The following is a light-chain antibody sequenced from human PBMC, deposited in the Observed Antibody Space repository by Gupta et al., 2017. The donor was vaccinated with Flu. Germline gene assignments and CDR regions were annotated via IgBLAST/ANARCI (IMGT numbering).Light chain of an antibody. CDR3: CSYASNTHYV. Sequence: QSALTQPASVSGSAGQSITISCTGTSSDVGGYNFVSWYQQDPGKAPKLLIYEDTKRPSGVSERFSGFKSGNTASLTISGLQAGDEADYYCCSYASNTHYVLGSGTKVTV. CDR1: SSDVGGYNF. CDR2: EDT. V-gene: IGLV2-23*01. J-gene: IGLJ1*01.